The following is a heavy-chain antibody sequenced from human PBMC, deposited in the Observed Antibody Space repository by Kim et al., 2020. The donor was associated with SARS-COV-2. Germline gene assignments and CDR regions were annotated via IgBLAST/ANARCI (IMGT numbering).Heavy chain of an antibody. CDR3: ARDRRYFDY. D-gene: IGHD6-6*01. CDR1: GGSISSYY. V-gene: IGHV4-59*01. CDR2: IYYSGST. Sequence: SETLSLTCTVSGGSISSYYWSWIRQPPGKGLEWIGYIYYSGSTNYNPSLKSRVTISVDTSKNQFSLKLSSVTAADTAVYYCARDRRYFDYWGQGTLVTVST. J-gene: IGHJ4*02.